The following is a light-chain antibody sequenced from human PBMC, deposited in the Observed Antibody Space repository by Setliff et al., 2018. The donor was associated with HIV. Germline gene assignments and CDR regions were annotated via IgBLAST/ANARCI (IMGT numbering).Light chain of an antibody. Sequence: QSVLTQPASVSGSPGQSITISCTGSSSDVGGYDLVSWYQQHPGKAPQLMIYEVNDRPSGVSDRFSGSKSGNTASLIISGLQVEDEGDYYCSSYTSSNSWVFSGGTKVTVL. J-gene: IGLJ3*02. CDR1: SSDVGGYDL. CDR2: EVN. CDR3: SSYTSSNSWV. V-gene: IGLV2-14*01.